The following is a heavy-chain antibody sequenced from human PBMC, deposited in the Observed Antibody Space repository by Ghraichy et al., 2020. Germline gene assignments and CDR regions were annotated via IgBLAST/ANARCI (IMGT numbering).Heavy chain of an antibody. CDR1: GGSISSTTYY. V-gene: IGHV4-39*01. D-gene: IGHD6-13*01. CDR2: IHHSGNT. CDR3: ATPSLFGSWRIEH. J-gene: IGHJ1*01. Sequence: SETLSLTCTVSGGSISSTTYYWGWIRQPPGKGPEWIGSIHHSGNTYNNPSLKSRVTISVDTSRNQFSLRLSSVTAADTAVYYCATPSLFGSWRIEHWGQGTLVSVSS.